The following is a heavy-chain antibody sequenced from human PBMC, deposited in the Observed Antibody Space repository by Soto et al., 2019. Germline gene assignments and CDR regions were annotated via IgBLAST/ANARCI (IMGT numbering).Heavy chain of an antibody. V-gene: IGHV4-39*01. CDR3: XXXXXXXXYYYMDV. CDR1: GGSISSSSYY. Sequence: QLQLQESGPGLVKPSETLSLTCTVSGGSISSSSYYWGWIRXPPGKGLEWIGSIYYSGSTYYNPSLKSRVTISXDXXXNXXXXXXXXXXXXXXXXXXXXXXXXXXXYYYMDVWGKGTTVTVSS. J-gene: IGHJ6*03. CDR2: IYYSGST.